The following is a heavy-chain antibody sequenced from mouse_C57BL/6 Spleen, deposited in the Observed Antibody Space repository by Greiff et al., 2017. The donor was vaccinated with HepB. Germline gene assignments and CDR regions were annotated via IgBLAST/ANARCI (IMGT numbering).Heavy chain of an antibody. D-gene: IGHD2-4*01. CDR1: GYAFSSYW. V-gene: IGHV1-80*01. Sequence: QVQLQQSGAELVKPGASVKISCKASGYAFSSYWMNWVKQRPGKGLEWIGQIYPGDGDTNYNGKFKGKATLTADKSSSTAYMQLSSLTSEDSAVYFCARSCDYLYDYAMDYWGQGTSVTVSS. J-gene: IGHJ4*01. CDR3: ARSCDYLYDYAMDY. CDR2: IYPGDGDT.